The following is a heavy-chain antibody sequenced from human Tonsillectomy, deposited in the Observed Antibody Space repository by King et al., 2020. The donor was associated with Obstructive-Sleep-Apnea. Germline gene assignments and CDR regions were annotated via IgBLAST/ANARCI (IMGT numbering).Heavy chain of an antibody. CDR1: GFNLDDYA. CDR2: ISCISGNI. V-gene: IGHV3-9*01. Sequence: VQLVESGGGLVQPGRSLRISCAASGFNLDDYAMHGVRQVPGKGLEWVSGISCISGNISYADSVKGRFTITRDNAKNSLYLQMNSLRAEDTALYYCAKDMGLVTGGGFDYWGQGALVTVFS. D-gene: IGHD5-18*01. J-gene: IGHJ4*02. CDR3: AKDMGLVTGGGFDY.